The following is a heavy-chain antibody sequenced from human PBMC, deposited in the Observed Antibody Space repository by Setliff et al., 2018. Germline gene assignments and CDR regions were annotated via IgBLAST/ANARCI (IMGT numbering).Heavy chain of an antibody. J-gene: IGHJ4*02. D-gene: IGHD4-17*01. CDR3: SRDLQGSGDYVVDY. CDR1: GFSFSTYW. V-gene: IGHV3-7*03. CDR2: INEDGSEK. Sequence: GGSLRLSCAASGFSFSTYWMTWVRQAPGRGLEWVANINEDGSEKHYVDSVKGRFTISRDNAKNSLSLQMNSLRADDTAVYYCSRDLQGSGDYVVDYWGQGTLVTVSS.